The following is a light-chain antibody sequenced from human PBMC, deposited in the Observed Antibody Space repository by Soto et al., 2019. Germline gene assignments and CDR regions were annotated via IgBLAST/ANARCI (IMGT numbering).Light chain of an antibody. CDR2: DVS. CDR3: CSYAGNSTYV. V-gene: IGLV2-11*01. CDR1: SSDVGGYNY. J-gene: IGLJ1*01. Sequence: ALIQPRSVSGSPGQSVTISCTGTSSDVGGYNYVSWYQQHPYKAPKLMIYDVSKRPSGVPDRFSGSKSGNTTSLTISGLQAEDEADYYCCSYAGNSTYVFGSGTKVTVL.